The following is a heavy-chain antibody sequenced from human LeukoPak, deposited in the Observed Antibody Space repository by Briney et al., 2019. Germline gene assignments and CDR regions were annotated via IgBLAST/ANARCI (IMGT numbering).Heavy chain of an antibody. CDR3: ARDPGSYQVY. V-gene: IGHV3-23*01. CDR1: GFTFSSYS. CDR2: ISGSGGST. D-gene: IGHD3-16*02. Sequence: GGSLRLSCAASGFTFSSYSMNWVRQAPGKGLEWVSAISGSGGSTYYADSVKGRFTISRDNSKNTLYLQMNSLRAEDTAVYYCARDPGSYQVYWGQGTLVTVSS. J-gene: IGHJ4*02.